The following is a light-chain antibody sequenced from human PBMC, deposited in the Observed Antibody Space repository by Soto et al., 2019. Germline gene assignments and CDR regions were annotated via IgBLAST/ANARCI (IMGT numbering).Light chain of an antibody. Sequence: DIQMTQSPSTLSASVGDRVTITCRASQRMSGFLAWYQQKPGKAPQLLISDASSLESGVPSRFSGGGSGTAFTLTISSLQPEDFETSYCQQYSSNSGTFGPGTKVDIK. CDR3: QQYSSNSGT. J-gene: IGKJ1*01. V-gene: IGKV1-5*01. CDR1: QRMSGF. CDR2: DAS.